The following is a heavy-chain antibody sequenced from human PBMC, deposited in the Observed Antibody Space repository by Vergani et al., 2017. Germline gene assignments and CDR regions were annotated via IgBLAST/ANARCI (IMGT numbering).Heavy chain of an antibody. D-gene: IGHD3-22*01. CDR3: ARALSRYYYDTPGWFDP. CDR2: ISSSSSYI. CDR1: GVTFSSYS. J-gene: IGHJ5*02. Sequence: EVQLVESGGGLVKRGGSLRLSCAASGVTFSSYSMNWVRQAPGKGLEWVSSISSSSSYIHYSDSLKGRFTISRDNAKSSLYLQMNSLRAEDTGVYYCARALSRYYYDTPGWFDPWGQGTLVTVSS. V-gene: IGHV3-21*01.